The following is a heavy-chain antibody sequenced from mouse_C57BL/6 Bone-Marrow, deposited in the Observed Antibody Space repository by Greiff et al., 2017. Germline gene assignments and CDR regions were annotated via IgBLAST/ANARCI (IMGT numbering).Heavy chain of an antibody. V-gene: IGHV2-2*01. CDR2: IWSGGST. Sequence: VQGVESGPGLVQPSHSLSITCTVSGFSLTSYGVHWVRQSPGKGLEWLGVIWSGGSTDYNAAFISRLSISKDNSKSQVFFKMNSLQADDTAIYXCARRGRLLWGFDYWGQGTTLTVSS. J-gene: IGHJ2*01. CDR3: ARRGRLLWGFDY. D-gene: IGHD2-1*01. CDR1: GFSLTSYG.